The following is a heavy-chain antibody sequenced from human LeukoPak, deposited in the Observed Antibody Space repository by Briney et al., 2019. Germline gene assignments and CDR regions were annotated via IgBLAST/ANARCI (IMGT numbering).Heavy chain of an antibody. CDR1: GFSFSDYD. D-gene: IGHD3-16*01. J-gene: IGHJ1*01. V-gene: IGHV3-21*01. Sequence: PGGSLRLSCSASGFSFSDYDMNWVRQAPGKGLEWVSAVSGRSSHVYYGESVKGRFTISRDNAKNSLYLQLDSLGVEDTAVYYCGRAFPPLRTSSAGDLWGQGTLVTVSS. CDR3: GRAFPPLRTSSAGDL. CDR2: VSGRSSHV.